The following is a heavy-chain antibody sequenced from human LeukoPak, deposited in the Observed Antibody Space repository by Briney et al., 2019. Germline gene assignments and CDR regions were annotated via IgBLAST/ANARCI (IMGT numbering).Heavy chain of an antibody. D-gene: IGHD2/OR15-2a*01. CDR3: TRENRPFCPFAY. CDR2: IPHDGTT. CDR1: GGPIDITNY. J-gene: IGHJ4*02. Sequence: SETLSLTCGVSGGPIDITNYWSWVRQAPGKGLEWIGEIPHDGTTKYNPSLRSRVAMSLDRANNQFSLTLTSVTAADTAVYYCTRENRPFCPFAYWGQGVLVPVSS. V-gene: IGHV4-4*02.